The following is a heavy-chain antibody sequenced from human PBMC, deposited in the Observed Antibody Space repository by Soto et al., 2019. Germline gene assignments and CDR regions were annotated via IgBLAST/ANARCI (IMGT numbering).Heavy chain of an antibody. CDR3: ARDYCSGGSCYYYYYYMDV. V-gene: IGHV3-7*01. CDR2: IKQDGSEK. CDR1: GFTFSSYW. D-gene: IGHD2-15*01. Sequence: GGSLRLSCAASGFTFSSYWMSWVRQAPGKGLEWVANIKQDGSEKYYVDSVKGRFTISRDNAKNSLYLQMNSLRAEDTAVYYCARDYCSGGSCYYYYYYMDVWGKGTTVTVSS. J-gene: IGHJ6*03.